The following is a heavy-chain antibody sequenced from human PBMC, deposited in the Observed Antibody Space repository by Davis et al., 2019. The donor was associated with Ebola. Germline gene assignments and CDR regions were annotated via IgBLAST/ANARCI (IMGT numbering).Heavy chain of an antibody. CDR1: GYTFTGYY. D-gene: IGHD2-15*01. J-gene: IGHJ4*02. V-gene: IGHV1-2*04. CDR3: ARDRVCSGATCYAYFDF. Sequence: AASVKVSCKASGYTFTGYYIHWVRQAPGQGLEWMGWINPNSGDTKYSQKFPGWVTMTRDNPISTAYMELNRMTSYDTAVYYCARDRVCSGATCYAYFDFWGQGTLVTVSS. CDR2: INPNSGDT.